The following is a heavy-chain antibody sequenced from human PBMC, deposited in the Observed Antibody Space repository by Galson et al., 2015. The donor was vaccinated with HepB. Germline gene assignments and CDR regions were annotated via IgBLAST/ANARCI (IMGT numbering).Heavy chain of an antibody. D-gene: IGHD3-22*01. J-gene: IGHJ6*02. CDR3: ARGVYYDSSGYTYYYGMDV. V-gene: IGHV3-30-3*01. Sequence: SLRLSCAASGFTFSSYAMHWVRQAPGKGLEWVAVISYDGSNKYYADSVKGRFTISRDNSKNTLYLQMNSLRAEDTAVYYCARGVYYDSSGYTYYYGMDVWGQGTTVTVSS. CDR1: GFTFSSYA. CDR2: ISYDGSNK.